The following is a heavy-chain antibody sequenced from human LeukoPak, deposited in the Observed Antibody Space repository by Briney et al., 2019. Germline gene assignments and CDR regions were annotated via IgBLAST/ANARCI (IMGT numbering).Heavy chain of an antibody. CDR1: GFTFSSYA. V-gene: IGHV3-23*01. D-gene: IGHD2-15*01. J-gene: IGHJ4*02. CDR2: ISGSGGST. CDR3: AKATHVVICHSPVDY. Sequence: GGSLRLSCAASGFTFSSYAMSWVRQAPGKGLEWVSAISGSGGSTYYADSVKGRFTISRDNSKNTLYLQMNSLRAEDTAVYYCAKATHVVICHSPVDYWGQGTLVTVSS.